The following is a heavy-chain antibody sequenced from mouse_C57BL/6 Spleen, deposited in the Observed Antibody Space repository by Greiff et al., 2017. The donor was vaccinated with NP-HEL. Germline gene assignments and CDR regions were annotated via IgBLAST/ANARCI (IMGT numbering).Heavy chain of an antibody. D-gene: IGHD1-1*01. J-gene: IGHJ2*01. Sequence: VQLQQSGPELVKPGASVKIPCKASGYTFTSYWMHWVKQRPGQGLEWIGEIDPSDSYTNYNQKFKGKSTLTVDKSSSTAYMQLSSLTSEDSAVYYCARLSYYYGSRGYFDYWGQGTTLTVSS. V-gene: IGHV1-69*01. CDR2: IDPSDSYT. CDR3: ARLSYYYGSRGYFDY. CDR1: GYTFTSYW.